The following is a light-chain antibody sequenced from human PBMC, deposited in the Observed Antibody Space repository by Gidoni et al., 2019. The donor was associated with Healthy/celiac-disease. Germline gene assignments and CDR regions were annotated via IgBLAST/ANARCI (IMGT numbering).Light chain of an antibody. V-gene: IGKV1-13*02. CDR1: QGISSA. CDR3: QQFNSYPIFT. Sequence: ALPLTQSPSSLSASVGDRVTLTCRASQGISSALAWYQQKPGKAPKLLIYDASSLESGVPSRFSGSGSGTDFTLTISSLQPEDFATYYCQQFNSYPIFTFGPGTKVDIK. J-gene: IGKJ3*01. CDR2: DAS.